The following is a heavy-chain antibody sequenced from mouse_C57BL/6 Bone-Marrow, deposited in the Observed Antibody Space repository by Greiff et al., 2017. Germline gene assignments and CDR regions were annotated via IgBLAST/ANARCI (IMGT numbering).Heavy chain of an antibody. CDR2: IDPEIGDT. V-gene: IGHV14-4*01. CDR3: TSLDVTYFDF. CDR1: GFTIKDDY. Sequence: VQLQQSGAELVRPGASVKLSCTASGFTIKDDYIHWVKQRPEQGLEWIGWIDPEIGDTEYASKFQGKATITSDTSSNTAYLHLSSLTSEDTAVYYCTSLDVTYFDFWGRGTPLRVAS. D-gene: IGHD2-12*01. J-gene: IGHJ2*01.